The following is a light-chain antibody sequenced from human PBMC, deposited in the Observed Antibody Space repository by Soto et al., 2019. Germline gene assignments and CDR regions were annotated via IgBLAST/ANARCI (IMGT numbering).Light chain of an antibody. CDR2: KTS. CDR1: QSFSTW. CDR3: QQYKSNPLT. V-gene: IGKV1-5*03. J-gene: IGKJ4*01. Sequence: DIQMTQSPSTLSASVGDRVTITCRASQSFSTWLAWYQQKPGKAPNLLIYKTSILESGVPSRFSGSGSGTEFTLTISRLQPDDFATYYCQQYKSNPLTFGGGTKVEIK.